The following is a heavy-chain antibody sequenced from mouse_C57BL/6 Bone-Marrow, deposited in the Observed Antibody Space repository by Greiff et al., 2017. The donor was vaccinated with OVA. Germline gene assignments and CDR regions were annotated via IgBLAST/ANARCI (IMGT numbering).Heavy chain of an antibody. J-gene: IGHJ3*01. CDR1: GYTFTSYW. Sequence: QVQLQQPGTELVKPGASVKLSCKASGYTFTSYWMHWVKQRPGQGLEWIGNINPSNGGTNYNEKFKSKATLTVDKSASTAYMQLSSLTSEDSAVYYCALYDGYFPGFAYWGQGTLVTVSA. V-gene: IGHV1-53*01. CDR2: INPSNGGT. D-gene: IGHD2-3*01. CDR3: ALYDGYFPGFAY.